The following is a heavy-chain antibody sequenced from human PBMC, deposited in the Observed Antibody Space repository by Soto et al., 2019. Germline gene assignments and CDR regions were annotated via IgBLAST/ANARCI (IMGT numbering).Heavy chain of an antibody. V-gene: IGHV3-15*01. Sequence: EVQLVESGGGLVKPGGSLRLSCAASGFTFSNAWMSWVRQAPGKGLEWVGRIKSKTDGGTTDYAAPVKGRFTISRDDSKNTLYRQMNSLKTEDTAVYYCTTDGLRHDSSGYYSLRPSWGQGTLVTVSS. CDR1: GFTFSNAW. J-gene: IGHJ5*02. CDR3: TTDGLRHDSSGYYSLRPS. CDR2: IKSKTDGGTT. D-gene: IGHD3-22*01.